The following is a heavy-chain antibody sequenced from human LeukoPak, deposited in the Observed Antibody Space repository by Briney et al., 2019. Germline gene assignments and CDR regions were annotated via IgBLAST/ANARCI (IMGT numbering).Heavy chain of an antibody. J-gene: IGHJ4*02. CDR3: TRGDRGYAESLY. Sequence: GGSLRLSCTVTGFSFREHWMSWVRQAPGKGLEWVGNIKEDGNEDYYVDSVEGRFVIFRDNAKNSLYLQMHSLRAEDTAVYYCTRGDRGYAESLYWGRGTLVTVSS. CDR1: GFSFREHW. CDR2: IKEDGNED. D-gene: IGHD5-12*01. V-gene: IGHV3-7*02.